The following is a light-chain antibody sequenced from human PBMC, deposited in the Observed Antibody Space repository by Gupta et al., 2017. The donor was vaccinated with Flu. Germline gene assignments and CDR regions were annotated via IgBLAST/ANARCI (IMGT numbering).Light chain of an antibody. Sequence: DIVMTQPPDFLAVSLGERATINCKSSQSILYSSNNKNYLAWYQRKPGQPPKLLVYWASTRESGVPDRFSGSGSGTNFTLTINSLQAEDVAVYYCQQYYTTPFTFGPGTKVDVK. CDR1: QSILYSSNNKNY. CDR2: WAS. V-gene: IGKV4-1*01. J-gene: IGKJ3*01. CDR3: QQYYTTPFT.